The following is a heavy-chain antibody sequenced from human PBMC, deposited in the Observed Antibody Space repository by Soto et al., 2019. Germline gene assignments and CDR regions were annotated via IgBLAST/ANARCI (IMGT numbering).Heavy chain of an antibody. CDR3: AAVVPAAPH. D-gene: IGHD2-2*01. CDR2: IVVGSGHT. CDR1: GFTFTSSS. Sequence: QMQLVQSGPEVKKPGTSVKVSCKASGFTFTSSSMQWVRQARGQRLEWIGWIVVGSGHTNFAQKYQERVTLTRDMSTSTVYMELTSLRFEDTAVYYCAAVVPAAPHWGQGTLVTVSS. V-gene: IGHV1-58*02. J-gene: IGHJ4*02.